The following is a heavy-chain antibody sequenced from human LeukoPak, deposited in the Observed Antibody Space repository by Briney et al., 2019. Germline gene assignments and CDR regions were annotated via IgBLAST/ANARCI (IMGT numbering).Heavy chain of an antibody. J-gene: IGHJ4*02. V-gene: IGHV3-21*01. CDR3: ARDPHAYYYDSSGYYD. Sequence: GGSLRLSCAASGFTFSGYSMNWVRQAPGKGLEWVSSISSSSSYIYYADSVKGRFTISRDNAKNSLYLQMNSLRAEDTAVYYCARDPHAYYYDSSGYYDWGQGTLVTVSS. D-gene: IGHD3-22*01. CDR2: ISSSSSYI. CDR1: GFTFSGYS.